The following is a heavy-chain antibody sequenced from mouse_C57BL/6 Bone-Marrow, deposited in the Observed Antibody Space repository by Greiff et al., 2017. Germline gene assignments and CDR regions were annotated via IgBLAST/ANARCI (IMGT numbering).Heavy chain of an antibody. V-gene: IGHV6-3*01. CDR1: GFTFSNYW. CDR2: IRLRSDNYAT. CDR3: TDRYYWYFDF. J-gene: IGHJ1*03. Sequence: DVHLVESGGGLVQPGGSMKLSCVASGFTFSNYWMNWVRQSPEKGLEWVAQIRLRSDNYATHYAESVKGRFTISRDDSKRSVYLQINNLRAEDTGIYYFTDRYYWYFDFWGTGTTVTVAS.